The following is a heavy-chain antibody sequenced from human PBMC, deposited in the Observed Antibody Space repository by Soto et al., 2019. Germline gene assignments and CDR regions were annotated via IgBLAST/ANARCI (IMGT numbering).Heavy chain of an antibody. Sequence: SEALCLTCAVSGGSFSGYYWSGIRQPPGRGLEWIGEINHSGSTNYNPSLKSRVTISVDTSKKQLSLKLSSVTAADTAVYYCARGPNYYGSGSMTPLDPWGQGTLV. CDR3: ARGPNYYGSGSMTPLDP. V-gene: IGHV4-34*01. D-gene: IGHD3-10*01. CDR1: GGSFSGYY. J-gene: IGHJ5*02. CDR2: INHSGST.